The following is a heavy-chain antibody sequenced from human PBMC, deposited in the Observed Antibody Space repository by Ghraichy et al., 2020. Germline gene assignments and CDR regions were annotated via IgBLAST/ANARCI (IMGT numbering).Heavy chain of an antibody. CDR2: IYYSGST. Sequence: ESLNISCTVSGGPISSYYWSWIRQPPGKGLEWIGYIYYSGSTNYNPSLKSRVTILVDTSKNQFSLKLSSVTAADTAEYYCARGNYGSGCYPSLEVYFDYWGQGTRVTVSS. D-gene: IGHD3-10*01. CDR1: GGPISSYY. V-gene: IGHV4-59*08. J-gene: IGHJ4*02. CDR3: ARGNYGSGCYPSLEVYFDY.